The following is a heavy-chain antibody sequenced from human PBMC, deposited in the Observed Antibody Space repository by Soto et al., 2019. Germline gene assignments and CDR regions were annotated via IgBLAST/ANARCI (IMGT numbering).Heavy chain of an antibody. V-gene: IGHV3-23*01. CDR2: ISANSRDT. Sequence: PXESLLLSGAASGFAFNTFAMGWVRQDPGKGLEWVSLISANSRDTYFADSVKGRFTISRDNSKNTLYLQMNSLRAEDTAVYYCATQDFRGTTGTTWGQGTLVTVSS. CDR1: GFAFNTFA. D-gene: IGHD1-1*01. J-gene: IGHJ4*02. CDR3: ATQDFRGTTGTT.